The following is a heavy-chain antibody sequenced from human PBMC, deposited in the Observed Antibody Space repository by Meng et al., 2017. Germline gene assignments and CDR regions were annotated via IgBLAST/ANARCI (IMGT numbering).Heavy chain of an antibody. Sequence: ASVQVSCKASGYTFTSYGIIWVRQAPGQGLEWMGWISAYNGNTNYAQKLQGRVNMTTDTSTSTAYMELRSMRSDDTAVYYCTRRSQGLGYSSSWMYYYYYGMDDWGQGTTVTVSS. V-gene: IGHV1-18*01. J-gene: IGHJ6*02. CDR3: TRRSQGLGYSSSWMYYYYYGMDD. CDR2: ISAYNGNT. D-gene: IGHD6-13*01. CDR1: GYTFTSYG.